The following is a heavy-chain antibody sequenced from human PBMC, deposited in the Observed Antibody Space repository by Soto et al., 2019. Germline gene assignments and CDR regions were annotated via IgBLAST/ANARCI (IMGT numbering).Heavy chain of an antibody. V-gene: IGHV3-30-3*01. CDR1: GFTFSSYA. D-gene: IGHD3-3*02. Sequence: PGGSLRLSCAASGFTFSSYAMHWVRQAPGKGLEWVAVISYDGSNKYYADSVKGRFTISRDNSKNTLYLQMNSLRAEDTAVYYCARDSYRDGKRIFRLYYYGMDVWGQGTTVTVSS. J-gene: IGHJ6*02. CDR2: ISYDGSNK. CDR3: ARDSYRDGKRIFRLYYYGMDV.